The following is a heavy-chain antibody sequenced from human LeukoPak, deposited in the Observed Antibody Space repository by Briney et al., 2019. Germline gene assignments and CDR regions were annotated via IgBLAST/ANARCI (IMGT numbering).Heavy chain of an antibody. V-gene: IGHV3-7*02. Sequence: GGSLRLSCAASGFTFSRYWMSWVRQAPGKGLEWVANIKQDGSEKYYVDSLKGRFTISRDNAKNSLYLQMNSLRVEDTAVYYCARTRPGSSSWRLGLDFWGQGTLVTVSS. CDR1: GFTFSRYW. J-gene: IGHJ4*02. CDR2: IKQDGSEK. D-gene: IGHD6-13*01. CDR3: ARTRPGSSSWRLGLDF.